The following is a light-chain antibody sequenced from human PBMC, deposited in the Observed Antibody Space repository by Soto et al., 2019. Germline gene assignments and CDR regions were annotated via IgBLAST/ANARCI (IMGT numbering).Light chain of an antibody. J-gene: IGLJ2*01. CDR1: SGSVSTSYY. CDR3: VLYMGSGISV. Sequence: QTVVTQEPSFSGSPGGPVTLTCGLSSGSVSTSYYPSWYQQTPGQAPRTLIYNTNTRSSGVPDRFSGSILGNKAALTITGAQGDDECDYYCVLYMGSGISVFGGGTNLTVL. V-gene: IGLV8-61*01. CDR2: NTN.